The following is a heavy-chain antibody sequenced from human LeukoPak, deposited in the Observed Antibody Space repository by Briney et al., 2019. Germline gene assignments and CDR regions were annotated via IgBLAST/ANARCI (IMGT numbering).Heavy chain of an antibody. V-gene: IGHV1-18*01. CDR2: ISPYKGNT. D-gene: IGHD3-10*01. CDR3: ARSLGESLYYGLDV. J-gene: IGHJ6*02. Sequence: ASVKVSCKASGYTFTSYATSWVRQAPGQGLEWVGWISPYKGNTDYSQNVPGRVTMTTDTSTSTGYMELRSLRSDDTAMYYCARSLGESLYYGLDVWGQGTTVTVSS. CDR1: GYTFTSYA.